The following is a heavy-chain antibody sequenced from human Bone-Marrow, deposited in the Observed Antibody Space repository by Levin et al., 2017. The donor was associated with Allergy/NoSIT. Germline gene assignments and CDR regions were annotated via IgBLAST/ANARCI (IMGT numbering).Heavy chain of an antibody. J-gene: IGHJ4*02. Sequence: GESLKISCAASGFMFSSHGMSWVRQAPGKGLEWLSGISGSGGATYHVDSVKGRFTISRDNSKNTHYLQMNRLRVEDTAVYYCAKDWAGGVNGHYFDYWGQGTPVTVSS. V-gene: IGHV3-23*01. CDR1: GFMFSSHG. CDR3: AKDWAGGVNGHYFDY. CDR2: ISGSGGAT. D-gene: IGHD3-16*01.